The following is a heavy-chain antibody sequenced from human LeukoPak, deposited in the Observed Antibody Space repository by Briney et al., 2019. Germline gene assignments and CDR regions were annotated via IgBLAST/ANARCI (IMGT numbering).Heavy chain of an antibody. D-gene: IGHD6-13*01. Sequence: QSGGSLRLSCAASGFTFSSYAMSWVRQAPGKGLEWVSAISGSGGSTYYADSVKGRFTISRDNSKNTLYLQMNSLRAEDTAVYYCAKNPGRYHSSSWYGVYYFDYWGQGTLVTVSS. CDR3: AKNPGRYHSSSWYGVYYFDY. J-gene: IGHJ4*02. CDR1: GFTFSSYA. CDR2: ISGSGGST. V-gene: IGHV3-23*01.